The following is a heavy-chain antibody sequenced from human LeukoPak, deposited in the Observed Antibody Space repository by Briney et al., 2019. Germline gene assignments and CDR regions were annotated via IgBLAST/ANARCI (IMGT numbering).Heavy chain of an antibody. CDR2: INPNSGGT. CDR3: AKSGLVQSKNWFDP. Sequence: ASVKVSCKASGYTFTGYYMHWVRQAPGQGLEWMGWINPNSGGTNYAQKFQGRVTMTRDTSISTAYMELSRLRSDDTAVYYCAKSGLVQSKNWFDPWGQGTLVTVSS. J-gene: IGHJ5*02. D-gene: IGHD2-2*01. CDR1: GYTFTGYY. V-gene: IGHV1-2*02.